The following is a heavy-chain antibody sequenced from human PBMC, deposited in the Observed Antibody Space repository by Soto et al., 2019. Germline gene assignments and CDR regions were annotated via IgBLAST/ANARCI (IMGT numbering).Heavy chain of an antibody. J-gene: IGHJ3*02. V-gene: IGHV3-7*03. D-gene: IGHD1-26*01. CDR2: IKQDGSEN. Sequence: GGSLRLSCAASGFTFSGYWMSWARQAPGKGLEWVANIKQDGSENYFVDSVKGRFTISRDNAKNSLYLQMNSLKTDDTAVYYCARRGRRSGNYAVAFDIWGEGKMVTVSS. CDR3: ARRGRRSGNYAVAFDI. CDR1: GFTFSGYW.